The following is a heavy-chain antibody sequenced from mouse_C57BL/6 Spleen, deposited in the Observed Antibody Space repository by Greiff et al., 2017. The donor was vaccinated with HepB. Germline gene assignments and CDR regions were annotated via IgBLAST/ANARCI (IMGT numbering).Heavy chain of an antibody. CDR3: AKGNYFDY. CDR2: ISYDGSN. J-gene: IGHJ2*01. CDR1: GYSITSGYN. Sequence: VQLQQSGPGLVKPSQSLSLTCSVTGYSITSGYNWNWIRQFPGNNLEWMGYISYDGSNNYNPSLKNRISITRNTSKNQFFLKLNSVTTEDTATYYCAKGNYFDYWGQGTTLTVSS. V-gene: IGHV3-6*01.